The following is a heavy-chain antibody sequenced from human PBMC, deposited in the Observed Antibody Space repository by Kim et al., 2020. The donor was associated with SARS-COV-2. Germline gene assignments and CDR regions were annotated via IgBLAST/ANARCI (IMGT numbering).Heavy chain of an antibody. Sequence: GGSLRLSCAASGFTFSSYAMHWVRQAPGKGLEWVAVISYDGSNKYYADSVKGRFTISRDNSKNTLYLQMNSLRAEDTAVYYCARGGGYSSSNGYWGQGTLVTVSS. CDR2: ISYDGSNK. V-gene: IGHV3-30-3*01. J-gene: IGHJ4*02. CDR1: GFTFSSYA. D-gene: IGHD6-6*01. CDR3: ARGGGYSSSNGY.